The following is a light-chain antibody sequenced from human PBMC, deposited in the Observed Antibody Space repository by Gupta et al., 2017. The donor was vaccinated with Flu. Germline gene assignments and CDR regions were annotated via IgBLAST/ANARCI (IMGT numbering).Light chain of an antibody. V-gene: IGKV1-16*02. CDR3: QQYSSYPLT. CDR2: AAS. J-gene: IGKJ4*01. CDR1: QGIDNY. Sequence: PSALYTSVSDTDTIQSRASQGIDNYLAGCQQKPGKAPKTLIYAASTLLGGVPSNCSSSGSGTDVTLTINSLQPEDSATYYCQQYSSYPLTFGEGTKVEIK.